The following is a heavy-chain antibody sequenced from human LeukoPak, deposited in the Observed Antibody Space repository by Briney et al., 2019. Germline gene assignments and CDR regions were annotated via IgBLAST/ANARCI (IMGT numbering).Heavy chain of an antibody. J-gene: IGHJ4*02. Sequence: GGSLRLSCAASGFTFSSYAMSWVRQAPGKGLEWVSAISGSGGSTYYADSVKGRFTISRDNSKNTLYLQMTSLRAEDTAVYYCAKDLIPSRYSGTKRGFDYWGQGTLVTVSS. CDR2: ISGSGGST. D-gene: IGHD1-26*01. CDR1: GFTFSSYA. CDR3: AKDLIPSRYSGTKRGFDY. V-gene: IGHV3-23*01.